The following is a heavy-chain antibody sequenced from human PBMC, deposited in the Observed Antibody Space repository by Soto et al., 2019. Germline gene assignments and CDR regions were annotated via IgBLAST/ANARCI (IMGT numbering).Heavy chain of an antibody. D-gene: IGHD4-17*01. Sequence: QVQLVQSGGEVKRPGASVKVSCQASGYDFERFPISWVRQARGQGLEWMCLISPYSGSRYYAEKFKDRVTMTTDTSTSTAYMELRSLTSDDTAVYFCAREQYDFGDLYYFDYWGQGTLVTVSS. V-gene: IGHV1-18*04. CDR2: ISPYSGSR. CDR3: AREQYDFGDLYYFDY. CDR1: GYDFERFP. J-gene: IGHJ4*02.